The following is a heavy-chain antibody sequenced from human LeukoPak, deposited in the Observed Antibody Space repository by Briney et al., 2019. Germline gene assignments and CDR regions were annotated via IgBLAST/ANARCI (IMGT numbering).Heavy chain of an antibody. D-gene: IGHD5-18*01. CDR2: VLDNVRT. CDR3: ATIKRGNIFGFFDF. Sequence: SETLSLTCAVSGGSISSHYWSWVRQPPGKGLEWIGYVLDNVRTKDNPSLNSRFTLSADTSKNQFSLRLTSVTAADTAVYYCATIKRGNIFGFFDFWGQGILVTVSS. J-gene: IGHJ4*02. CDR1: GGSISSHY. V-gene: IGHV4-59*11.